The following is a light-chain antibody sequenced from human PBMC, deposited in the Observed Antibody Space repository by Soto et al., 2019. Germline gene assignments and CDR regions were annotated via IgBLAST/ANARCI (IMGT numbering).Light chain of an antibody. CDR2: RNN. J-gene: IGLJ1*01. CDR1: TSNIGSNT. CDR3: AAWDDSLYGHYV. V-gene: IGLV1-44*01. Sequence: QSVLTQPPSASGTPGQTVTISCSGSTSNIGSNTVNWYQQLPGRAPKLLIYRNNQRPSGVPDRFSGSKSGTSASLAISELQSEDECDYYCAAWDDSLYGHYVFGTGTKVTVL.